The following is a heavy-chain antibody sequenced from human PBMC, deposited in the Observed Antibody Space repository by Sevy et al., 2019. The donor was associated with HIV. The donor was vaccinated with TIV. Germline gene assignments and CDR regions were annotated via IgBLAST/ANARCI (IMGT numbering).Heavy chain of an antibody. V-gene: IGHV1-18*01. Sequence: ASVKVSCKASGYTFTSYGISWVRQAPGQGLEWMGWISAYNGNTNYAQKLQGRVTMTTDTSTSTAYMELRSLRSDDTAVYYCVRDPDCSGGSCHYGMDVWGQGTTVTVSS. CDR2: ISAYNGNT. J-gene: IGHJ6*02. CDR3: VRDPDCSGGSCHYGMDV. D-gene: IGHD2-15*01. CDR1: GYTFTSYG.